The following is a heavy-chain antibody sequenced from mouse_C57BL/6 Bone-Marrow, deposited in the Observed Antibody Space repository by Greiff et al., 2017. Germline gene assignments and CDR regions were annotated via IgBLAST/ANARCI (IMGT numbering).Heavy chain of an antibody. CDR1: GYTFTSYW. CDR3: ARSRSTMVTYYFDY. Sequence: VQLQQSGAELVKPGASVKLSCKASGYTFTSYWMHWVKQRPGPGLEWIGMIHPNSGSTNYNEKFKSKATLTVDKSSSTAYMQLSSLTSEDSAVYYCARSRSTMVTYYFDYWGQGTTLTVSS. CDR2: IHPNSGST. D-gene: IGHD2-2*01. V-gene: IGHV1-64*01. J-gene: IGHJ2*01.